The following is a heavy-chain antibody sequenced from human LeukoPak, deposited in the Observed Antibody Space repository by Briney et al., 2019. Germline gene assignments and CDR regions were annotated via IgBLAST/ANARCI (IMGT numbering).Heavy chain of an antibody. V-gene: IGHV4-39*07. CDR2: INHSGST. CDR1: GGSISSSSYY. CDR3: ARRPGRITMVRGVVYYFDY. J-gene: IGHJ4*02. Sequence: PSETLSLTCTVSGGSISSSSYYWSWIRQPPGKGLEWIGEINHSGSTNYNPSLKSRVTISVDTSKNQFSLKLSSVTAADTAVYYCARRPGRITMVRGVVYYFDYWGQGTLVTVSS. D-gene: IGHD3-10*01.